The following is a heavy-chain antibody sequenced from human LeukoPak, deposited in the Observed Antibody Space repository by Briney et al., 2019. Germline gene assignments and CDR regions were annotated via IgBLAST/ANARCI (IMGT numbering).Heavy chain of an antibody. D-gene: IGHD6-13*01. CDR2: ISAYNGNT. CDR1: GYTFTSYG. J-gene: IGHJ5*02. CDR3: ARGGSSRVNNWFDP. V-gene: IGHV1-18*01. Sequence: GASVTVSCTASGYTFTSYGISWVRQAPGQGLEWMGWISAYNGNTNYAQKLQGRVTMTTDTSTSTAYMELRSLRSDDTAVYYCARGGSSRVNNWFDPWGQGTLVTVSS.